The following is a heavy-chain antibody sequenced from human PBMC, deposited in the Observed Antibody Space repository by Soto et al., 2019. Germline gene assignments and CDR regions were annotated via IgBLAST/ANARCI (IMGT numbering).Heavy chain of an antibody. V-gene: IGHV1-69*06. Sequence: QVQLVQSGAEVKKPGSSVKVSCKASGGTFSSYAISWVRQAPGQGLEWMGGIIPIFGTANYAQKFQGRVTITADKSTSTAYMELSSRRSEDTAVYYCASTTGDSYGYSGPCDYWGQGTRVTVSA. CDR2: IIPIFGTA. CDR3: ASTTGDSYGYSGPCDY. J-gene: IGHJ4*02. D-gene: IGHD5-18*01. CDR1: GGTFSSYA.